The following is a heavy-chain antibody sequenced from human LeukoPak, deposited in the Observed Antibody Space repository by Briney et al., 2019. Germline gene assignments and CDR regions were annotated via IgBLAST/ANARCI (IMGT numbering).Heavy chain of an antibody. D-gene: IGHD6-19*01. V-gene: IGHV3-30-3*01. Sequence: GGSLRRSCAASGFTCSNYAMHWVRQAPGKGLEWVAVISYDGGNKYYADSVKGRFTIYRDNSKNTLYLQMNSLRAEDTAVYYCAREPYSSGWYFSYYFDYWGQGTLVTVSS. CDR3: AREPYSSGWYFSYYFDY. J-gene: IGHJ4*02. CDR2: ISYDGGNK. CDR1: GFTCSNYA.